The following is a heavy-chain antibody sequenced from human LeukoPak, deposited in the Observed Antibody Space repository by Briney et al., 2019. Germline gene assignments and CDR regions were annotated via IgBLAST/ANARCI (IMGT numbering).Heavy chain of an antibody. CDR1: GYSFTSYW. CDR3: ARRSSGSYSVGGYYYYMDV. J-gene: IGHJ6*03. V-gene: IGHV5-51*01. D-gene: IGHD1-26*01. CDR2: IYPGDSDT. Sequence: GESLKISCKGSGYSFTSYWIGWVRQMPGKGLEWMGIIYPGDSDTRYSPSFQGQVTISADKSISTAYLQWSSLKASDTAMYYCARRSSGSYSVGGYYYYMDVWGKGTTVTV.